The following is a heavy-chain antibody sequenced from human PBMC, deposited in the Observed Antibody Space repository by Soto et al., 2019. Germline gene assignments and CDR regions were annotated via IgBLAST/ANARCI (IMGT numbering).Heavy chain of an antibody. J-gene: IGHJ4*02. CDR2: INHSGST. V-gene: IGHV4-34*01. Sequence: QVQLQQWGAGLLKPSETLSLTCAVYGGSFSGYYWSWIRQPPGKGLEWIGEINHSGSTNYNPSLKSRVTISVDTSKNQFSLKLSSVTAADTAVYCCARAGRWLRRYYFDYWGQGTLVTVSS. CDR1: GGSFSGYY. D-gene: IGHD5-12*01. CDR3: ARAGRWLRRYYFDY.